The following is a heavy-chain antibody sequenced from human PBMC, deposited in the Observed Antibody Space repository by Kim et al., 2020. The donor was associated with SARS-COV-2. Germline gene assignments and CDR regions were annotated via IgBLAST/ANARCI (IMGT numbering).Heavy chain of an antibody. CDR3: ARARITMIVVVTHFDD. D-gene: IGHD3-22*01. J-gene: IGHJ4*02. CDR1: GGSISSGDYY. V-gene: IGHV4-30-4*01. Sequence: SETLSLTCTVSGGSISSGDYYWSWIRQPPGKGLEWIGYIYYSGSTYYNPSLKSRVTISVDTSKNQFSLKLSSVTAADAAVYYCARARITMIVVVTHFDDWGQGTLVTVSS. CDR2: IYYSGST.